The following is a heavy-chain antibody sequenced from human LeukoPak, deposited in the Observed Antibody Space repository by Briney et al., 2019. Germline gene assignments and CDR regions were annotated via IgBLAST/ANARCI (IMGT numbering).Heavy chain of an antibody. CDR3: AAGSYWTFDI. CDR2: INHSGST. D-gene: IGHD1-26*01. J-gene: IGHJ3*02. CDR1: GGSFSGYY. Sequence: SETLSLTCAVYGGSFSGYYWSWIRQPPGKGLEWIGEINHSGSTNYNPSLKSRVTISVDTSKNQFSLKLSSVTAADTAVYYCAAGSYWTFDIRGQGTMVTVSS. V-gene: IGHV4-34*01.